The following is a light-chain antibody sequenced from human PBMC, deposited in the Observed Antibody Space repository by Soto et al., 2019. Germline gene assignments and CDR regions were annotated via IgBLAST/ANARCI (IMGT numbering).Light chain of an antibody. CDR1: QILVYSDGNTY. CDR2: KVS. V-gene: IGKV2-30*01. Sequence: DVVMTQSPLSLPVTLGQPASISFSSSQILVYSDGNTYLNWFQQRPGQSPRRLIYKVSNRDSGVPDRFSGSGSGTDFTLKISRVEAEDVGVYYCMQALQTLYTFGQGTRLEIK. CDR3: MQALQTLYT. J-gene: IGKJ5*01.